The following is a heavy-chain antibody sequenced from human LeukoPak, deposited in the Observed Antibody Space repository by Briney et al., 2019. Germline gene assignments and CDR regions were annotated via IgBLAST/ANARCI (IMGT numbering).Heavy chain of an antibody. D-gene: IGHD5-12*01. CDR1: GFTFSSHG. CDR3: ARVRPGQWLLRDAFDI. CDR2: ISGSGDNT. J-gene: IGHJ3*02. Sequence: GGSLRLSCAASGFTFSSHGMSWVRQAPGKGLEWVSTISGSGDNTYYADSVKGRFTISRDNSKNTLYLQMNSLRAEDTAVYYCARVRPGQWLLRDAFDIWDQGTMVTVSS. V-gene: IGHV3-23*01.